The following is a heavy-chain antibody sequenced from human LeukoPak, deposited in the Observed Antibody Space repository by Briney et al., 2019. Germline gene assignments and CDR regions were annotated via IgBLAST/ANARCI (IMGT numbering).Heavy chain of an antibody. D-gene: IGHD3-9*01. CDR1: GGSISSYY. V-gene: IGHV4-59*01. CDR2: IYYSGST. CDR3: ARGTMYYDILTGYSFNHDAFVI. J-gene: IGHJ3*02. Sequence: SETLSLTCTVSGGSISSYYWSWIRQPPGKGLEWIGYIYYSGSTNYNPSLKSRVTISVDTSKNQFSLKLSSVTAADTAVYYCARGTMYYDILTGYSFNHDAFVIWGQGTMVTVSS.